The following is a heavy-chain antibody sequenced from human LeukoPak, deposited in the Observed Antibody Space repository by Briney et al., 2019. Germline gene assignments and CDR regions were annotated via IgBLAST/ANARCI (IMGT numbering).Heavy chain of an antibody. CDR3: ARHKPGTYYYGMDV. Sequence: PSETLSLTCTVSGGSISSGSYFWSWIRQPPGKGLEWIGYIYYSGSTNYNPSLKSRVTISVDTSKNQFFLKLSSVTAADTAVYYCARHKPGTYYYGMDVWGQGTTVTVSS. CDR2: IYYSGST. V-gene: IGHV4-61*01. J-gene: IGHJ6*02. CDR1: GGSISSGSYF. D-gene: IGHD3-16*01.